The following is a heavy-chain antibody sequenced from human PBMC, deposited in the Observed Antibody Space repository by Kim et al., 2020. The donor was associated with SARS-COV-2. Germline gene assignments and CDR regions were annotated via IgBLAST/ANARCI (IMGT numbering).Heavy chain of an antibody. D-gene: IGHD3-22*01. J-gene: IGHJ4*02. CDR2: ISAYNGNT. CDR3: ARGDYYDSSGYYIY. CDR1: GYTFTSYG. Sequence: ASVKVSCKASGYTFTSYGISWVRQAPGQGLEWMGWISAYNGNTNYAQKLQGRVTMTTDTSTSTAYMELRSLRSDDTAVYYCARGDYYDSSGYYIYWGQGTLVTVSS. V-gene: IGHV1-18*01.